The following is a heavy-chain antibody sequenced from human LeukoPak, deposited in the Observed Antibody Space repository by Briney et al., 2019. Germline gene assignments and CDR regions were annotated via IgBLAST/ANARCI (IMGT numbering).Heavy chain of an antibody. D-gene: IGHD3-3*01. CDR1: GFSFSGHA. CDR2: MSGSGGIT. Sequence: GGSLRLSCVGSGFSFSGHAMSWVRQAPGKGREWVSTMSGSGGITFYADSVRGRFTIARDISKNTLYLQMNSLTVEDTALYHCARRGPSEWGAFDIWGHGTMVTVSS. J-gene: IGHJ3*02. CDR3: ARRGPSEWGAFDI. V-gene: IGHV3-23*01.